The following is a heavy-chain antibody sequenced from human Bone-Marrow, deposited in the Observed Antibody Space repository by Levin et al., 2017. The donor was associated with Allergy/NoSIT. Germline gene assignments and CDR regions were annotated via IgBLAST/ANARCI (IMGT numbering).Heavy chain of an antibody. CDR1: GFTFSNAW. Sequence: GESLKISCAASGFTFSNAWMSWVRQAPGKGLEWVGRIKSKTDGGTTDYAAPVKGRFTISRDDSKNTLYLQMNSLKTEDTAVYYCTTGYQYWYFDLWGRGTLVTVSS. V-gene: IGHV3-15*01. J-gene: IGHJ2*01. CDR2: IKSKTDGGTT. CDR3: TTGYQYWYFDL. D-gene: IGHD6-13*01.